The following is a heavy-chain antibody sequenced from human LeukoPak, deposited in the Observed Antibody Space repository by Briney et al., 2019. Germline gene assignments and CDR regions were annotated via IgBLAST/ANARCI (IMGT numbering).Heavy chain of an antibody. J-gene: IGHJ4*02. CDR1: GFTFSSYA. CDR2: ISGSGGST. V-gene: IGHV3-23*01. Sequence: GGSLRLSCAASGFTFSSYAMSWVRQAPGKGLEWVSAISGSGGSTYYADSVKGRFTISRDNSKNTLYPQMSSLRAEDTAVYYCAKDSEVVVTAIVDYWGQGTLVTVSS. CDR3: AKDSEVVVTAIVDY. D-gene: IGHD2-21*02.